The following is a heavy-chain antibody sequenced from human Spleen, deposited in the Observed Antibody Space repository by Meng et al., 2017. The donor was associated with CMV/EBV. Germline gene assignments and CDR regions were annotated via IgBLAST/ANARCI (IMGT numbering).Heavy chain of an antibody. D-gene: IGHD1-26*01. CDR3: AKLATADYFDT. V-gene: IGHV3-23*01. J-gene: IGHJ4*02. CDR1: GFTFSTYA. Sequence: GESLKISCAASGFTFSTYAMSWVRQAPGKGLEWVSAISGNAGTSYYADSVKGRFTISRDNSKNTLYLQMNSLRAEDTAVYYCAKLATADYFDTWGQGTLVTVSS. CDR2: ISGNAGTS.